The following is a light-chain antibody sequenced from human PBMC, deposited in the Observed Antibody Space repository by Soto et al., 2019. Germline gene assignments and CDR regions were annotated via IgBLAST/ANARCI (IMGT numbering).Light chain of an antibody. CDR3: QQTYTTRVYT. Sequence: DILLTQSPTSLSASVGDTVTITCRASQSIRVNLNWYQHRPGEAPKVLIYASSTLATGAPSRFSGSGVGTDFTLTISSLQLEDFATYYCQQTYTTRVYTFGQGTKLEFK. V-gene: IGKV1-39*01. CDR2: ASS. CDR1: QSIRVN. J-gene: IGKJ2*01.